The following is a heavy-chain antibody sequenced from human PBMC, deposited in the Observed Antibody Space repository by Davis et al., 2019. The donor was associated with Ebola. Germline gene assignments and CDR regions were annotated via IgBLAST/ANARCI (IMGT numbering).Heavy chain of an antibody. D-gene: IGHD3-16*01. Sequence: SVKVSCKASGGTFSSYAISWVRQAPGQGLEWMGGIIPIFGTANYAQKFQGRVTITADESTSTAYMELSSLRSEDTAVYYCARVLKGEGGYFDYWGQGTLVTVSS. CDR3: ARVLKGEGGYFDY. CDR2: IIPIFGTA. CDR1: GGTFSSYA. J-gene: IGHJ4*02. V-gene: IGHV1-69*13.